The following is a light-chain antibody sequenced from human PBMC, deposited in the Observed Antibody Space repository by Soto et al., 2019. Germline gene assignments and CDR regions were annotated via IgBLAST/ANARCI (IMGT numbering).Light chain of an antibody. CDR2: GNT. CDR1: SSNIGAGYD. Sequence: QSVLTQLPSVSGAPGQRVTISCTGSSSNIGAGYDVNWYQQLPGTAPKLLIYGNTNRPSGVPDRFSGSKSGTSGSLAISGLQTEDEAEYYCQSWDTSLSGSVFGGGTKLTVL. V-gene: IGLV1-40*01. J-gene: IGLJ2*01. CDR3: QSWDTSLSGSV.